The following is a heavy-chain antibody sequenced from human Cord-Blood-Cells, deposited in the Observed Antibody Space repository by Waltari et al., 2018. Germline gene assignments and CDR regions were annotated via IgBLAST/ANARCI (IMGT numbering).Heavy chain of an antibody. D-gene: IGHD6-13*01. CDR2: ISYDGSNK. CDR1: GFTFSSYA. J-gene: IGHJ4*02. V-gene: IGHV3-30-3*01. CDR3: ARVGIVAAAGDY. Sequence: QVQLVESGGGVVQPGRSLRLSCAASGFTFSSYAMHWVRQAPGKGLEWVAVISYDGSNKYYADSVKGRFTISRDNSKNTLYLQMNSLRAEDTAVYYCARVGIVAAAGDYWGQGTLVTVSS.